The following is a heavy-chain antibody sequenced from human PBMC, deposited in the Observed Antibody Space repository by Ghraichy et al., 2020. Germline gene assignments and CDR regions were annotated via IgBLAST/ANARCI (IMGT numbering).Heavy chain of an antibody. J-gene: IGHJ6*02. CDR2: IYGGGTT. CDR1: EFTVSSNY. V-gene: IGHV3-53*01. D-gene: IGHD5-24*01. Sequence: GGSLRLSCSASEFTVSSNYMSWVRQAPGKGLEWVSVIYGGGTTYYADSVKGRFTISRDNSKNTLYLQMNSLRAEDTAVYYCASNYRASYYGMDVWGQGTTVTVSS. CDR3: ASNYRASYYGMDV.